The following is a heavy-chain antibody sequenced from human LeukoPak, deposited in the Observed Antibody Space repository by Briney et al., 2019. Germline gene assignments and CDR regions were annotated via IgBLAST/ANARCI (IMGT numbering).Heavy chain of an antibody. CDR2: IYRGEVT. CDR3: ARVVAAIALRDYHYVDV. J-gene: IGHJ6*03. D-gene: IGHD2-21*02. CDR1: GLSVTDKS. Sequence: SGGSLRLSCAASGLSVTDKSMTWVRQAPGKGLDCISIIYRGEVTSYADSVRGRFIISRDSGTNTLYLQMDSLRADDTATYYCARVVAAIALRDYHYVDVWGKGTMVAVSS. V-gene: IGHV3-53*01.